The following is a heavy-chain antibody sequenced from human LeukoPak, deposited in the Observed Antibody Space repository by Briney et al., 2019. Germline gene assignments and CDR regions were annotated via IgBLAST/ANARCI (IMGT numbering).Heavy chain of an antibody. J-gene: IGHJ6*02. CDR2: ISGSGGST. CDR3: AKDHESSYSSSWYYYGMDV. V-gene: IGHV3-23*01. Sequence: GGSLRLSCVASGFTFSTSWMSWVRQAPGKGLEWVSVISGSGGSTYSADSVKGRFTISRDNSKNTLYLQMNSLRAEDTAVYYCAKDHESSYSSSWYYYGMDVWGQGTTVTVSS. D-gene: IGHD6-13*01. CDR1: GFTFSTSW.